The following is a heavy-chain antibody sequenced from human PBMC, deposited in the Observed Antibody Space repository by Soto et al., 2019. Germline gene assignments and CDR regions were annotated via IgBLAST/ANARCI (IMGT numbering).Heavy chain of an antibody. CDR1: GGSISSYY. D-gene: IGHD2-2*01. Sequence: QVQLQESGPGLVKPSETLSLTCTVSGGSISSYYWSWIRQPPGKGLEWIGYIYYSGSTNYNPSLKSRVTISVDTSKNQFSLKLSSVTAADTAVYYCARQGENIVVVPAAIGFMDVWGKGTTVTVSS. V-gene: IGHV4-59*08. CDR3: ARQGENIVVVPAAIGFMDV. CDR2: IYYSGST. J-gene: IGHJ6*03.